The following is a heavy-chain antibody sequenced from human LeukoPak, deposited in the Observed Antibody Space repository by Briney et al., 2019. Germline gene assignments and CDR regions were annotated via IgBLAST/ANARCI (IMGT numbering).Heavy chain of an antibody. CDR1: GFTVSSNY. J-gene: IGHJ4*02. V-gene: IGHV3-66*01. CDR3: AKERNLEIAVAGTIFDY. CDR2: IYSGGDT. D-gene: IGHD6-19*01. Sequence: GGSLRLSCAASGFTVSSNYMGWVRQAPGKGLEWVSVIYSGGDTYYADSVKGRFTISRDDSKNMIYLEMTSLKAEDTAVYYCAKERNLEIAVAGTIFDYWGQGTLVTVSS.